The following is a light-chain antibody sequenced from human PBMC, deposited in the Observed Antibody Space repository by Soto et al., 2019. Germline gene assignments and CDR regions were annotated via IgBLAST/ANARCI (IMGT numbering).Light chain of an antibody. CDR1: SSDVGGYNY. CDR3: SSYTTSSTYV. CDR2: EVS. J-gene: IGLJ1*01. V-gene: IGLV2-14*01. Sequence: QSALTQPASVSGSPGQSITISCTGTSSDVGGYNYVSWYQQHPGKAPIVMIYEVSYRPSGVSNRFSGSKSGNTASLTISGLQAADEADYYCSSYTTSSTYVFGTGTKLTVL.